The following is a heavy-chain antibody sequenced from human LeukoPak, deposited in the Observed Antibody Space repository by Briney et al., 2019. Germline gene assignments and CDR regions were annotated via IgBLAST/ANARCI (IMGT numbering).Heavy chain of an antibody. CDR3: ARVSLVGGVIVTPAFDI. CDR1: GGSISSSSYY. Sequence: ASETLSLTCTVSGGSISSSSYYWGWIRQPPGKGLEWIGYIYYSGSTNYNPSLKSRVTISVDTSKNQFSLKLSSVTAADTAVYYCARVSLVGGVIVTPAFDIWGQGTMVTVSS. CDR2: IYYSGST. D-gene: IGHD3-16*02. V-gene: IGHV4-61*05. J-gene: IGHJ3*02.